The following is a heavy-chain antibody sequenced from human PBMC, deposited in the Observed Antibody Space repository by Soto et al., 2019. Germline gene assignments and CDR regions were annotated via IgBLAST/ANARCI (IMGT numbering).Heavy chain of an antibody. CDR1: GVTFSSYA. D-gene: IGHD6-6*01. CDR3: ARERSSSIYYYYGMDV. CDR2: IIPIFGTA. Sequence: QVQLVQSGAEVKKPGSSVKVSCKASGVTFSSYAISWVRQAPGQGLEWMGGIIPIFGTANYAQKFQGRVTITADESTSTAYMELSSLRSEDTAVYYCARERSSSIYYYYGMDVWGQGTTVTVSS. V-gene: IGHV1-69*01. J-gene: IGHJ6*02.